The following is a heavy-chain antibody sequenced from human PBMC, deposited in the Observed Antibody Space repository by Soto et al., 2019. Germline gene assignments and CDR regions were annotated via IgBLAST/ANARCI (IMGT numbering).Heavy chain of an antibody. CDR1: GGSISSYY. CDR2: IYSSGIT. V-gene: IGHV4-4*07. CDR3: ARDASGSSSFNWFDR. D-gene: IGHD6-6*01. J-gene: IGHJ5*02. Sequence: PSETLSLTCTVSGGSISSYYWSWIRQPAGKGLEWIGRIYSSGITRYNYSLESRVTMSVDTSKKQFSLKLSSVTAADTAVYYCARDASGSSSFNWFDRWGKGTLVKVSS.